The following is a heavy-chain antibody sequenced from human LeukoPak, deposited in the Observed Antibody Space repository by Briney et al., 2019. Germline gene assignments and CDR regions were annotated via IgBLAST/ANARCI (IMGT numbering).Heavy chain of an antibody. D-gene: IGHD5-24*01. CDR3: ASGRDGYNLVVAFDI. CDR1: GGTFISYA. J-gene: IGHJ3*02. V-gene: IGHV1-69*13. Sequence: ASVKVSCKASGGTFISYAISWVRQAPGQGLEWMGGIIPIFGTANYAQKFQGRVTITADESTSTAYMELSSLRSEDTAVYYCASGRDGYNLVVAFDIWGQGTMVTVSS. CDR2: IIPIFGTA.